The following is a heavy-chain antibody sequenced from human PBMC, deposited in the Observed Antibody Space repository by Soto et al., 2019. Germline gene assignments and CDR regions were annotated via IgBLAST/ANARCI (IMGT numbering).Heavy chain of an antibody. V-gene: IGHV4-34*01. D-gene: IGHD2-15*01. CDR3: GLVAAIWDNYGTDV. J-gene: IGHJ6*02. Sequence: QVQLQQWGGGLLNPSETLSLTCAVSGGSLSGYSWSWIRQTPGKGLEWIGESNHSGSTNYNPSLKSRVTISVDMSKNQFSLKLNSVTAADTAVYYCGLVAAIWDNYGTDVWGQGITVTVSS. CDR1: GGSLSGYS. CDR2: SNHSGST.